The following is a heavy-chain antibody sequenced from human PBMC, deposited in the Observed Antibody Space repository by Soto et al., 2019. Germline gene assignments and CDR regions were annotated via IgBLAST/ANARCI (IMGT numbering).Heavy chain of an antibody. CDR3: ARGLYCGGGCYSHFDY. J-gene: IGHJ4*02. V-gene: IGHV1-69*01. D-gene: IGHD2-21*02. Sequence: VQLVQSGAEVKKPGSSVKVSCKASGGTFSNYPFIWVRQAPGQGLDWMGGIIPIFGTTDYEQRFQGRVTITADAYTNAAYMDLRSLRSDDTAVYYCARGLYCGGGCYSHFDYWGQGTLVTVSS. CDR2: IIPIFGTT. CDR1: GGTFSNYP.